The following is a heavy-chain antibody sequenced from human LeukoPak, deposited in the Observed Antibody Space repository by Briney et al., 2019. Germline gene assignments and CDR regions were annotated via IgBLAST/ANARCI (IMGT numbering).Heavy chain of an antibody. D-gene: IGHD5-24*01. V-gene: IGHV3-23*01. Sequence: GGSLRLSCAASGFTFGNYAMSWVRRAPGKGLDWVSAISGPAFTTYYADSVKGRFTVSRDNSKETLYLQMNSLTAEDAAVYYCAKAGVELATISPFDIWGQGTMVTVSS. CDR1: GFTFGNYA. CDR2: ISGPAFTT. CDR3: AKAGVELATISPFDI. J-gene: IGHJ3*02.